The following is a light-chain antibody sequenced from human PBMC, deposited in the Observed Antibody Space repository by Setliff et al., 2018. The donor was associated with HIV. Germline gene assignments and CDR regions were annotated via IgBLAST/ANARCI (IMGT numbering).Light chain of an antibody. CDR3: SSYAGSNNQV. V-gene: IGLV2-8*01. CDR2: EVS. Sequence: QSVLTQPPSASGSPGQSVTISCTGTSSDVGGYNYVSWYQQHPGKAPKLMIYEVSKRPSGVPDRLSGSKSGNTASLTVSGLQAEDEADYYCSSYAGSNNQVFGGGTKATVL. J-gene: IGLJ2*01. CDR1: SSDVGGYNY.